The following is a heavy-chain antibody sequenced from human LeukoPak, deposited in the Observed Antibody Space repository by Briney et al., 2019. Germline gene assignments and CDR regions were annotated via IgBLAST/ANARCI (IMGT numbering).Heavy chain of an antibody. CDR3: VRDGANWEEPNDAFDT. CDR1: GASITGCY. D-gene: IGHD1-26*01. CDR2: LYTTGTT. V-gene: IGHV4-4*07. J-gene: IGHJ3*02. Sequence: SETLSLTCAVSGASITGCYWSWVRQSAGTGLEWIGRLYTTGTTNYNPSLKSRVTMSGDSSKNQLSLTLTSVAAADTAVYYCVRDGANWEEPNDAFDTWGQGTLVTVSS.